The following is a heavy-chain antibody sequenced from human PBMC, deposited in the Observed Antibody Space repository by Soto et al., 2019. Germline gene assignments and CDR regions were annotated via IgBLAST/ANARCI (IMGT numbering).Heavy chain of an antibody. D-gene: IGHD1-26*01. Sequence: QVNLVQSGTEMKKPGSSVMVSCKVSGGDLSNSGISWVRQAPGQGLEWMGGIFPLLAMVDYSQKFQGRVTISADESTNTACMDLGRLRSEDTAVYYCAKVDGAGFKSWGQGTRVIVSS. CDR3: AKVDGAGFKS. CDR1: GGDLSNSG. J-gene: IGHJ4*02. V-gene: IGHV1-69*04. CDR2: IFPLLAMV.